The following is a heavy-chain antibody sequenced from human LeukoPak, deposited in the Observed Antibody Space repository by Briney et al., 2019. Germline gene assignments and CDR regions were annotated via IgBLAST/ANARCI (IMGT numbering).Heavy chain of an antibody. CDR2: IYYSGSM. V-gene: IGHV4-39*01. D-gene: IGHD6-6*01. J-gene: IGHJ1*01. CDR1: GGSISSYSYH. CDR3: ARPPTKYSSSSGYFQH. Sequence: SETLSLTCTVSGGSISSYSYHWGWIRQPPGKGLEWIVSIYYSGSMYYNPSLKSRVTISVDTSKNQFSLKLSSVTAADTAVYYCARPPTKYSSSSGYFQHWGQGTLVTVSS.